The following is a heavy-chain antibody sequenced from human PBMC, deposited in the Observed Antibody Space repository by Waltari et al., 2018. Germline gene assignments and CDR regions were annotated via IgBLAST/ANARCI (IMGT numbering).Heavy chain of an antibody. Sequence: EVQLLESGGGLVQPGGSLRLSCAASGLPFIKYGMSWVRQAPGKGLEWVSGISGSGGGTYYADSVKGRFTISRDNSKNTLYLQMNSLRADDSAFYYCARAYNWNDFFDFWGLGTLVTVSS. CDR2: ISGSGGGT. V-gene: IGHV3-23*01. D-gene: IGHD1-1*01. CDR3: ARAYNWNDFFDF. J-gene: IGHJ4*02. CDR1: GLPFIKYG.